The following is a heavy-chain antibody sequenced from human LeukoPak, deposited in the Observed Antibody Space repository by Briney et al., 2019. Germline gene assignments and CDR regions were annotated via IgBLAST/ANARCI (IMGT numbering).Heavy chain of an antibody. J-gene: IGHJ4*02. CDR2: IYSDGST. Sequence: GGSLRLSCAASGFTVSSKYMSWVRQAPGKGLEWVSAIYSDGSTYYADSVKGRFTISRDNSKNTLYLQMNSLRTEDTAVYYCARGGSGWSAPDYWGQGTLVTVSS. CDR3: ARGGSGWSAPDY. D-gene: IGHD6-19*01. V-gene: IGHV3-66*02. CDR1: GFTVSSKY.